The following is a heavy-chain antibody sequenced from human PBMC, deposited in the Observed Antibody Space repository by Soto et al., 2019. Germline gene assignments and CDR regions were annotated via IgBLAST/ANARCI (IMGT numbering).Heavy chain of an antibody. CDR3: ARSREYSGYDPLDY. CDR1: GGSISSYY. CDR2: IYYSGST. Sequence: SETLSLTCTVPGGSISSYYWSWIRQPPGKGLEWIGYIYYSGSTNYDPSLKSRVTISVDTSKNQFSLKLSPVTAAYTAVYYCARSREYSGYDPLDYWGQGTLVTVSS. J-gene: IGHJ4*02. D-gene: IGHD5-12*01. V-gene: IGHV4-59*08.